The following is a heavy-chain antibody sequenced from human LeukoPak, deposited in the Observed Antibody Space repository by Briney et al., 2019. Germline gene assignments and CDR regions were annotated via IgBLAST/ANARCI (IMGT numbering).Heavy chain of an antibody. Sequence: ASVKVSCTASGYTFTGYHMHWVRQVPGQGLEWMGRINPNSGDTNYAQKFQGRVTMTRDTSISTAYMELSRLRSDDTAVYYCARDYCSSTSCLFDYWGQGTLVTVSS. CDR3: ARDYCSSTSCLFDY. D-gene: IGHD2-2*01. CDR2: INPNSGDT. V-gene: IGHV1-2*06. J-gene: IGHJ4*02. CDR1: GYTFTGYH.